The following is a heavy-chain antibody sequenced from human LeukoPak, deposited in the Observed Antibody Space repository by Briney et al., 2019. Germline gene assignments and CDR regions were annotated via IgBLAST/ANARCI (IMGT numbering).Heavy chain of an antibody. J-gene: IGHJ4*02. CDR3: ARDRIAYSSGLSFDY. CDR2: ISAYNGNT. V-gene: IGHV1-18*01. Sequence: ASVKVSCKASGYTFTSYGISWVRQAPGQGLEWMGWISAYNGNTNYAQKLQGRVTMTTDTSTSTAYMELRSLRSDDTAVYYCARDRIAYSSGLSFDYWGQGTLVTVSS. D-gene: IGHD6-19*01. CDR1: GYTFTSYG.